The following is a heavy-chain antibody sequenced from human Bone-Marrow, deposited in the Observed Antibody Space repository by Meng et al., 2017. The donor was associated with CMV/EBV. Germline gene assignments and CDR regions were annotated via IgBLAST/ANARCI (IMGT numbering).Heavy chain of an antibody. Sequence: SETLSLTCAVYDGSFSGYYWSWIRQPPGKGLEWIGEINHSGSTNYNPSLKSRVTISVDTSKNQFSLKLSSVTAADTAVYYCARGRPGDFWSGYYTLWNLDYWGQGTLVTVSS. CDR2: INHSGST. CDR3: ARGRPGDFWSGYYTLWNLDY. CDR1: DGSFSGYY. J-gene: IGHJ4*02. D-gene: IGHD3-3*01. V-gene: IGHV4-34*01.